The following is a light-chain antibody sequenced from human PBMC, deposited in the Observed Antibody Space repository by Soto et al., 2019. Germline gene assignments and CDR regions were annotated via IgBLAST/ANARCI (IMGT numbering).Light chain of an antibody. CDR3: QHSNNFHFT. CDR2: TAS. CDR1: QGISTW. V-gene: IGKV1-12*01. Sequence: DVEMTQSPSSLSGSVGDRFTMTCRASQGISTWLAWYQQKPGKAPKLLIYTASRLQSGVPPRFSGSGSGTDFTLTIDSLQPEDFATYYCQHSNNFHFTFGQGRRLEIK. J-gene: IGKJ5*01.